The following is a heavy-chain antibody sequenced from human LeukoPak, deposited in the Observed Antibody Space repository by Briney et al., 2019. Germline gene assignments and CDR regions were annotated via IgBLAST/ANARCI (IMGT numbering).Heavy chain of an antibody. J-gene: IGHJ6*02. V-gene: IGHV3-74*03. D-gene: IGHD2-21*01. CDR1: GFTFSNYW. CDR2: INSHGTTT. Sequence: PGGSLRLSCVASGFTFSNYWMHWVRQAPGKGLVWVSRINSHGTTTVYADSAKGRFTISRDNAKNTLYLQMNSLRAEDTAVYYCARCGGDCFSFGMDVWGQGTTVTVSS. CDR3: ARCGGDCFSFGMDV.